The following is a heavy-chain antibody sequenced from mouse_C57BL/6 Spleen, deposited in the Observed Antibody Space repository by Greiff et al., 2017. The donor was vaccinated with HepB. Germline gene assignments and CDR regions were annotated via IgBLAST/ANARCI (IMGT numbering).Heavy chain of an antibody. CDR2: INPNNGGT. CDR3: ARNYDYEGYFDV. V-gene: IGHV1-26*01. Sequence: EVQLQQSGPELVKPGASVKISCKASGYTFTDYYMNWVKQSHGKSLEWIGDINPNNGGTSYNQKFKGKATLTVDKSSSTAYMELRSLTSEDSAVYSCARNYDYEGYFDVWGTGTTVTVSS. D-gene: IGHD2-4*01. CDR1: GYTFTDYY. J-gene: IGHJ1*03.